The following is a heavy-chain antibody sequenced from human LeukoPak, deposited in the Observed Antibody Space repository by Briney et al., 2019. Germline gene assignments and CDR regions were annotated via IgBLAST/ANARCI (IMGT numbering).Heavy chain of an antibody. CDR2: MNPNSGDT. V-gene: IGHV1-2*02. Sequence: VASVKVSCKASGYTFTGYYMHWVRQAPGQGLEWMGWMNPNSGDTGYPQKFQGRVTMTRDMSTSTVYMELSSLRSEDTAVYYCARGPHLRFLEWLLGDYWGQGTLVTVSS. CDR1: GYTFTGYY. J-gene: IGHJ4*02. CDR3: ARGPHLRFLEWLLGDY. D-gene: IGHD3-3*01.